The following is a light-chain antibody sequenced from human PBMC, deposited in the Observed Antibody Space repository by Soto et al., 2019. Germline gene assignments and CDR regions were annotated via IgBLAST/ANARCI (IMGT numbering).Light chain of an antibody. V-gene: IGLV2-14*03. Sequence: QSALTQPASVSGSPGQSITISCTGTSSDVGAYNYVSWYRQYPGTAPKLMMYDVSNRPSGISDRFSGSKSGNTASLTISGLQAEGEADYYCSLYTTTRGKVFGTGTKVAVL. J-gene: IGLJ1*01. CDR3: SLYTTTRGKV. CDR2: DVS. CDR1: SSDVGAYNY.